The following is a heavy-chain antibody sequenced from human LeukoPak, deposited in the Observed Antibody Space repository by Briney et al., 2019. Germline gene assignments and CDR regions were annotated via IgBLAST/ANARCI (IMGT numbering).Heavy chain of an antibody. CDR2: INPNSGGT. CDR3: ARELNKMATIRANYYYYYGMDV. V-gene: IGHV1-2*02. CDR1: GYTFTGYY. J-gene: IGHJ6*02. Sequence: GASVKVSCKASGYTFTGYYMHWVRQAPGQGLEWMGWINPNSGGTNYAQKFQGRVTMTRDTSISTAYMELSRLRSDDTAVYYCARELNKMATIRANYYYYYGMDVWGQGTTVTVSS. D-gene: IGHD5-12*01.